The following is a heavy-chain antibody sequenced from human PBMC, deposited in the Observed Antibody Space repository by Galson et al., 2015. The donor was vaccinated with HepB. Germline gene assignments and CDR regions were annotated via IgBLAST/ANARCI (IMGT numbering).Heavy chain of an antibody. D-gene: IGHD2-2*01. Sequence: SLRLSCAASGFTFSSYAMSWVRQAPGKGLEWVSAISGSGGSTYYADSVKGRFTISRDNSKNTLYLQMNSLRAEDTAVYYCAKGTRGYCSSTSCYPDAFGIWGQGTMVTVSS. CDR2: ISGSGGST. CDR1: GFTFSSYA. V-gene: IGHV3-23*01. J-gene: IGHJ3*02. CDR3: AKGTRGYCSSTSCYPDAFGI.